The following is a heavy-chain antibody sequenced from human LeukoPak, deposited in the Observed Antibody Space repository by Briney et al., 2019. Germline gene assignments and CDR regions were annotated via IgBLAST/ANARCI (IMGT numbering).Heavy chain of an antibody. J-gene: IGHJ3*02. Sequence: SGGSLRLSCAASGFTFSSYSMNWVRQAPGKGLEWVSSISSSSSYIYYADSVKGRFTISRDNAKNSLYLQMNSLRAEDTAVYYCARDHDYGDYGHAFDIWGQGTMVTVSS. CDR3: ARDHDYGDYGHAFDI. CDR2: ISSSSSYI. D-gene: IGHD4-17*01. CDR1: GFTFSSYS. V-gene: IGHV3-21*01.